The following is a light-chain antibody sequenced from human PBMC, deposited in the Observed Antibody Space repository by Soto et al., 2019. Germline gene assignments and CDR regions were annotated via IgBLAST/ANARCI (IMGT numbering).Light chain of an antibody. CDR1: SSDVGGYNY. CDR3: CSYTSSSIRV. CDR2: EVN. J-gene: IGLJ3*02. V-gene: IGLV2-14*01. Sequence: QSALTQPASVSGSPGQSITISCTGTSSDVGGYNYVSWYQQHPGKAPKLMIYEVNNRPSGVSNRFSGSKSGNTASLTISGLQAGDEADYYCCSYTSSSIRVFGGGTKLTVL.